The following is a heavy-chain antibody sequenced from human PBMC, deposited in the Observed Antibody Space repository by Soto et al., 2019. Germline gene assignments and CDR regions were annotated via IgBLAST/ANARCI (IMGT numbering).Heavy chain of an antibody. D-gene: IGHD3-9*01. Sequence: GASVKVSCKASGFTFTSSAMQWVRQARGQRLEWIGWIVVGSGNTNYAQKFQERVTITRDMSTSTAYMELSSLRSEDTAVYYCAANGYYDILTGYPYYYYYYMDVWG. J-gene: IGHJ6*03. V-gene: IGHV1-58*02. CDR2: IVVGSGNT. CDR3: AANGYYDILTGYPYYYYYYMDV. CDR1: GFTFTSSA.